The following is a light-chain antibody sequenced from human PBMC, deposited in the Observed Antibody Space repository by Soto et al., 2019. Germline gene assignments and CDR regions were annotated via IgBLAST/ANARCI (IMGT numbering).Light chain of an antibody. CDR1: QSVSSNY. CDR2: GAS. CDR3: QQFNSYPLT. Sequence: ESVLTQSPGTLSLSPGERATLSCRASQSVSSNYLAWYQQKPGQAPRLLIYGASTRATGIPARFSGSGSGTEFTLTISSLQPEDFATYYCQQFNSYPLTFGQGTRLEI. V-gene: IGKV3-20*01. J-gene: IGKJ5*01.